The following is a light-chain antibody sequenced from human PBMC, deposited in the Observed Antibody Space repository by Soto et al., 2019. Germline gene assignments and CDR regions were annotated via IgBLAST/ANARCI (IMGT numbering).Light chain of an antibody. CDR2: GAS. CDR3: QQYNNWPWT. CDR1: QSVSSN. J-gene: IGKJ1*01. V-gene: IGKV3-15*01. Sequence: EIVSTQSPATLSVSPGERATLSCRASQSVSSNLAWYQQKPGQAPRLLIYGASTRATGIPARFSGSGSGTEFTLTIRSLQSEDFAVYYCQQYNNWPWTVGQGTQVDIK.